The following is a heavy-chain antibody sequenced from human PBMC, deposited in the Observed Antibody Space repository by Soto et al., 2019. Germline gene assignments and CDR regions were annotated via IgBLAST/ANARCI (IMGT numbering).Heavy chain of an antibody. CDR2: IYHSGST. V-gene: IGHV4-30-2*01. Sequence: SETLSLTCAVSGGSISSGGYSWSWIRQPPGKGLEWIGYIYHSGSTYYNPSLKSRVTISVDRSKNQFTLKLSSVTAADTAVYYCARAPGSRWFGELGYYFDYWGQGTLVTVSS. CDR1: GGSISSGGYS. D-gene: IGHD3-10*01. CDR3: ARAPGSRWFGELGYYFDY. J-gene: IGHJ4*02.